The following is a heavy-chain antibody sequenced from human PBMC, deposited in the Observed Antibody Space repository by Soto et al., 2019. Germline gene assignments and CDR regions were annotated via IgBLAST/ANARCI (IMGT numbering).Heavy chain of an antibody. CDR3: ARERNIVTMGLFYYYGMDV. D-gene: IGHD3-10*01. J-gene: IGHJ6*02. V-gene: IGHV1-69*01. CDR2: IIPVFGTP. Sequence: QVQLVQSGAEVKKPGSSVKVSCKASGGTFSSYAVSWVRQAPGQGLEWMGGIIPVFGTPNYAQKFQGRVTITADESTSTAYMELSSLTSEDTAVYYCARERNIVTMGLFYYYGMDVWGQGPTATVSS. CDR1: GGTFSSYA.